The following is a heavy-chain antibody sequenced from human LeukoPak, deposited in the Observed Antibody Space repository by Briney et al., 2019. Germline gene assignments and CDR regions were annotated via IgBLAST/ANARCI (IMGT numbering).Heavy chain of an antibody. D-gene: IGHD6-13*01. Sequence: GGSLRLSCAASGFTLSSYWMSWVRQAPGKGLEWVANIKQDGSEKYYVDSVKGRFTISRDNAKNSLYLQMNSLRAEDTAVYYCARDRLITLAAAHNWFDPWGQGTLVTVSS. V-gene: IGHV3-7*01. CDR1: GFTLSSYW. CDR3: ARDRLITLAAAHNWFDP. CDR2: IKQDGSEK. J-gene: IGHJ5*02.